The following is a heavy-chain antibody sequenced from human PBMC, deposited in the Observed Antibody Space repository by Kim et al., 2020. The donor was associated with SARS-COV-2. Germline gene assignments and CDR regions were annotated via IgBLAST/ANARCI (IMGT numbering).Heavy chain of an antibody. J-gene: IGHJ4*02. D-gene: IGHD2-15*01. V-gene: IGHV3-23*01. CDR2: ISGRGGST. Sequence: GGSLRLSCAASGFTFSSYAMSWVRQAPGKGLEWVSAISGRGGSTYYADSVKGRFTISRDNSKNTLYLQMNNLRAEDTAVYYCAKVDGYCSGGSCYPLGWRFDSWGQGTLVTVSS. CDR3: AKVDGYCSGGSCYPLGWRFDS. CDR1: GFTFSSYA.